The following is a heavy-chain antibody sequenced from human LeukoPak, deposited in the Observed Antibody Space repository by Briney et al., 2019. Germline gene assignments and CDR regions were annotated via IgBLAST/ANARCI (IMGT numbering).Heavy chain of an antibody. D-gene: IGHD3-10*01. Sequence: GGSLRLSCGAWGFTFSLYWMTGARQAPGKGLEWVANIKQDGSEKHYVDSMKGRFTISRDNAKNSLYLQMNSLRAEDTAVFYCARELGWSYSESDPKDDSFDIWGQGTVVTVSS. CDR1: GFTFSLYW. CDR2: IKQDGSEK. CDR3: ARELGWSYSESDPKDDSFDI. V-gene: IGHV3-7*04. J-gene: IGHJ3*02.